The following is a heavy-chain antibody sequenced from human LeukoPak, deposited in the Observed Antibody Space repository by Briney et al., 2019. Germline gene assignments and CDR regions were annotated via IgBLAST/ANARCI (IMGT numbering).Heavy chain of an antibody. V-gene: IGHV1-69*04. CDR2: IIPIFDIV. CDR3: VRAPAGMDV. Sequence: SVKVSCKASGGTFNNYAITWVRQAPGQGLEWMGRIIPIFDIVNYTQKFQGRVTITADTITNTAYMELSSLRSEDTAVYFCVRAPAGMDVWGQGTTVTVSS. J-gene: IGHJ6*02. CDR1: GGTFNNYA. D-gene: IGHD1-14*01.